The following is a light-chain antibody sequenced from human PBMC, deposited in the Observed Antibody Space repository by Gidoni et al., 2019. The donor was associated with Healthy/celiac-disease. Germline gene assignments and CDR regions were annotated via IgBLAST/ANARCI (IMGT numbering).Light chain of an antibody. Sequence: SAPTQPPSVSGSPGPAVTISCTGSNRPVGSYNRVSWYQQPPGTAPKFMIYEVSNRPPGVPDRFSGSKSGNTASLTISGLQAEDEADYYCSSYTSSSTYVVFGGGTKLTVL. CDR3: SSYTSSSTYVV. CDR2: EVS. V-gene: IGLV2-18*02. CDR1: NRPVGSYNR. J-gene: IGLJ2*01.